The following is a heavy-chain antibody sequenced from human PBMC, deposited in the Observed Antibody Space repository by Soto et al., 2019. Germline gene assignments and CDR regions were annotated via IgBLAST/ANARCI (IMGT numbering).Heavy chain of an antibody. V-gene: IGHV4-34*01. D-gene: IGHD3-10*01. Sequence: PWEPLSFSGAVYGGSVRRDDWSWIRQHPGTGLEWLGEINHSGSTNDSASLKSRVAISIDTSKNQFSLKLSPVTAADTAVYYCARGRISMVRGVIIKNYYCYYGMNVWGQVTTVTVS. CDR1: GGSVRRDD. CDR2: INHSGST. CDR3: ARGRISMVRGVIIKNYYCYYGMNV. J-gene: IGHJ6*02.